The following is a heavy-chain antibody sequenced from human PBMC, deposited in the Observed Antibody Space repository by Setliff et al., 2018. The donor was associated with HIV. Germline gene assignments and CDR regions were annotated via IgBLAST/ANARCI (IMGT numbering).Heavy chain of an antibody. Sequence: SETLSLTCTVAGYSITSGYYWTWIRQTPGKGLEWIATIHHSGTTYYNPSLTIRVTISVDTSKNQFFLNVNSVTAADTAVYSCARYVSNGGGCYSLTAFDIWGQGTVVTV. CDR3: ARYVSNGGGCYSLTAFDI. J-gene: IGHJ3*02. CDR1: GYSITSGYY. D-gene: IGHD2-15*01. CDR2: IHHSGTT. V-gene: IGHV4-38-2*02.